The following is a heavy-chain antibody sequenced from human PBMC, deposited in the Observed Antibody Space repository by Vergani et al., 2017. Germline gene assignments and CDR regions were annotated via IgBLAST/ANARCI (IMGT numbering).Heavy chain of an antibody. D-gene: IGHD3-3*01. Sequence: QVQLQQWGAGLLKPSETLSLTCAVYGGSFSGYYWSWIRQPPGKGLEWIGEINHSGSTNYNPSLKSRVTISVDTSKNQFSLKLSSVTAADTAVSYCARAHYDFWSGQKNWFDPWGQGTLVTVSS. CDR2: INHSGST. CDR3: ARAHYDFWSGQKNWFDP. V-gene: IGHV4-34*01. J-gene: IGHJ5*02. CDR1: GGSFSGYY.